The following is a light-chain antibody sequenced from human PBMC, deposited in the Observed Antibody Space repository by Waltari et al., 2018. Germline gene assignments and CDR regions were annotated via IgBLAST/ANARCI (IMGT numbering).Light chain of an antibody. Sequence: EIVLTQSPDFQSVTPEEKVTITCRASQSIGSRLHWYQQKPNQSPKLLIKYASQSISGVHSRFSGSGSGTDFTLTINSLEAEDAAVYYCHQIASLPRTFGPGTKVEIK. V-gene: IGKV6D-21*02. CDR3: HQIASLPRT. CDR1: QSIGSR. CDR2: YAS. J-gene: IGKJ1*01.